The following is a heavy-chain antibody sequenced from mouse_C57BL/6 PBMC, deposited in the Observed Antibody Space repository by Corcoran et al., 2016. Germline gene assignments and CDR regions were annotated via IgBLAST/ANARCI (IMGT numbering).Heavy chain of an antibody. CDR1: GYSITSGYY. V-gene: IGHV3-6*01. J-gene: IGHJ2*01. D-gene: IGHD1-1*01. CDR2: ISYDGSN. CDR3: ARDSYYYGSSYGYYFDY. Sequence: DVQLQESGPGLVKPSQSLSLTCSVTGYSITSGYYWNWIRQFPGNKLEWMGYISYDGSNNYNPSLKNRISITRDTSKNQFFLKLNSVTTEDTATYYCARDSYYYGSSYGYYFDYWGQGTTLTVSS.